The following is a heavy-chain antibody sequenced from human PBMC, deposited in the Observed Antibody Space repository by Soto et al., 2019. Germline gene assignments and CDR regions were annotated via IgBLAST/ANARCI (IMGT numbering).Heavy chain of an antibody. CDR2: IIPIFGTA. CDR1: GGTFSSYA. V-gene: IGHV1-69*06. Sequence: SVKVSCKASGGTFSSYAISWVRQAPGRGLEWMGGIIPIFGTANYAQKFQGRVTITADKSTSTAYMELSSLRSEDTAVYYCARVQLELLPGQTYYYYGMDVWGQGTTVTVSS. CDR3: ARVQLELLPGQTYYYYGMDV. D-gene: IGHD1-7*01. J-gene: IGHJ6*02.